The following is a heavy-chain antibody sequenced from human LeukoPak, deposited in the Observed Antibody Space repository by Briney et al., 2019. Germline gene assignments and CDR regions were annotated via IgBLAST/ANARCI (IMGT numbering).Heavy chain of an antibody. D-gene: IGHD6-13*01. J-gene: IGHJ2*01. CDR2: ISYDGSNK. CDR1: GFTFSSYA. V-gene: IGHV3-30-3*01. Sequence: GGSLRLSCAASGFTFSSYAMHWVRQAPGKGLEWVAVISYDGSNKYYADSVKGRFTISRDNSKNTLYLQMNSLRAEDTAVYYCARDPGSSWPYWYFDLWGRGTLVTVSS. CDR3: ARDPGSSWPYWYFDL.